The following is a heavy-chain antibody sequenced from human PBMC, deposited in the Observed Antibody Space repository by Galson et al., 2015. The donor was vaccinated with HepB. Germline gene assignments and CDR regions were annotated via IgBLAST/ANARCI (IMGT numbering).Heavy chain of an antibody. J-gene: IGHJ4*02. Sequence: SLRLSCAASGFTFDDYAMHWVRQAPGKGLEWVSGISWNSGSIGYADSVKGRFTISRDNAKNSLYLQMNSLRAEDTALYYCAKDAYYYDSSGYSSFDYWGQGTLVTVSS. V-gene: IGHV3-9*01. D-gene: IGHD3-22*01. CDR3: AKDAYYYDSSGYSSFDY. CDR2: ISWNSGSI. CDR1: GFTFDDYA.